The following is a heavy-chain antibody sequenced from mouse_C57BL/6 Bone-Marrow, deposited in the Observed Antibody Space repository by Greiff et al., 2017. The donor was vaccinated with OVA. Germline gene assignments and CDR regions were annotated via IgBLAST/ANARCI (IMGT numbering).Heavy chain of an antibody. CDR2: IDPSDSYT. CDR1: GYTFTSYW. V-gene: IGHV1-69*01. J-gene: IGHJ3*01. CDR3: ARLRRAGAY. Sequence: QVQLQQPGAELVMPGASVKLSCKASGYTFTSYWMHWVKQRPGQGLEWIGEIDPSDSYTTYNQKFKGKSTLTVAKSSSKAYMQLSSLTSKDSAVYNCARLRRAGAYWGQGTLGTVSA.